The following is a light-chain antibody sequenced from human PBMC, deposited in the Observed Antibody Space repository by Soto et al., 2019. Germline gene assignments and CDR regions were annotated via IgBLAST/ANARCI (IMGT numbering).Light chain of an antibody. CDR3: QQYGDSPYT. V-gene: IGKV3-20*01. CDR2: VAS. CDR1: QSVNNNV. J-gene: IGKJ2*01. Sequence: EIVLTQSPGTLSLSPGERAALSCGASQSVNNNVLAWYQQIPGQAPRLLIYVASSRASGIPDRFSGSGSGTDFTLTISRLEPEDVAVYYCQQYGDSPYTFGQGTKLQIK.